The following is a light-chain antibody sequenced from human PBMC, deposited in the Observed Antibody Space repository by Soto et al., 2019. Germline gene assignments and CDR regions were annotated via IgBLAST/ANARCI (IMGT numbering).Light chain of an antibody. J-gene: IGKJ1*01. Sequence: EIVLTQSPGTLSLSPGESATLSCTASQSVSSNSLAWYRRNPGQPPSLLIYGTSTSATDIPPRFSGSGSGTDFTLTIARLLPEDFAAYFCQQYGDSPPTFGKGTKVEVK. CDR1: QSVSSNS. CDR2: GTS. V-gene: IGKV3-20*01. CDR3: QQYGDSPPT.